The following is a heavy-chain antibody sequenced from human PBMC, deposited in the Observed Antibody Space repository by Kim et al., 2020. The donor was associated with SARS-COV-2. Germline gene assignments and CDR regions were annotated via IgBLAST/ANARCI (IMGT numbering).Heavy chain of an antibody. CDR3: AREVLMVYASWFDP. J-gene: IGHJ5*02. CDR2: KK. V-gene: IGHV3-33*01. Sequence: KKYYADSVKGRFTISGDNSKSTLYLQMNSLRAEDTAVYYCAREVLMVYASWFDPWGQGTLVTVSS. D-gene: IGHD2-8*01.